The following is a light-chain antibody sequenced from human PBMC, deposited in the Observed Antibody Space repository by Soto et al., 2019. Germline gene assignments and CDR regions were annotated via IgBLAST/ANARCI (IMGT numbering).Light chain of an antibody. J-gene: IGKJ2*01. CDR1: QGIRTW. Sequence: DIEMTQSPSTLSASVGDRVTITCRASQGIRTWLAWYQQKPGKAPKLLISDASALESGVPSRFRGSGSGTQFTLTISSLQPDDFATYYCQQYSTYGYTFGQGTKVDIK. CDR3: QQYSTYGYT. CDR2: DAS. V-gene: IGKV1-5*01.